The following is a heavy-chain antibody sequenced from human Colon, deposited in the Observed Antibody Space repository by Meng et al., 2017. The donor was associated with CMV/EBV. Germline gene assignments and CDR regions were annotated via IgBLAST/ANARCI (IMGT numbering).Heavy chain of an antibody. Sequence: GSLRLSCNVSGGSISSTSYYWAWIRQSPGKGLEWIGSVYYSGYTYSNPSLSSRLSMSVDRSKNQFFLRLSSVTAADTAVYYCARDRHSEVVIALKGTFDIWGQGILVTVSS. V-gene: IGHV4-39*07. CDR1: GGSISSTSYY. J-gene: IGHJ4*02. CDR3: ARDRHSEVVIALKGTFDI. D-gene: IGHD2-21*01. CDR2: VYYSGYT.